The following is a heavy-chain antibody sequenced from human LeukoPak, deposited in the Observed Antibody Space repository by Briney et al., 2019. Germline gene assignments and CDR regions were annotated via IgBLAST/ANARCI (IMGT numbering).Heavy chain of an antibody. Sequence: GGSLRPSCAASGFTVSNNYMSWVRQAPGKGLEWVSVIYTGGSTYYADSVKGRFTISRDNSKNTLYLQMNSLRAEDTAVYYCASGGSYSPHDAFDIWGLGTMVTVSS. CDR2: IYTGGST. J-gene: IGHJ3*02. CDR1: GFTVSNNY. V-gene: IGHV3-66*01. D-gene: IGHD3-10*01. CDR3: ASGGSYSPHDAFDI.